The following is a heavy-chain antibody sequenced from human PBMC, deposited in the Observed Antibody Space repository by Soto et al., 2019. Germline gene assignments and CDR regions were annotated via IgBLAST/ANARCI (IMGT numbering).Heavy chain of an antibody. V-gene: IGHV1-8*01. J-gene: IGHJ4*02. CDR1: GYTFTSYD. D-gene: IGHD2-21*01. CDR3: ARDERLWCDY. Sequence: ASVKVSCKASGYTFTSYDINWVRQATGQGLEWMGWMNPNSGNTGYAQKLQGRVTMTTDTSTSTAYMELRSLRSDDTAVYYCARDERLWCDYWGQGTLVTVSS. CDR2: MNPNSGNT.